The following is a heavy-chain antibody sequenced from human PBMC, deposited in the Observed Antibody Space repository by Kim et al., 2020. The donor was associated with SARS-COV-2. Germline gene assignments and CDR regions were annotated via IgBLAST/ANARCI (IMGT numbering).Heavy chain of an antibody. CDR1: GFTFSSYA. CDR2: IYSGGSST. CDR3: AKSVVPAAINNWFDP. D-gene: IGHD2-2*01. J-gene: IGHJ5*02. V-gene: IGHV3-23*03. Sequence: GGSLRLSCAASGFTFSSYAMSWVRQAPGKGLEWVSGIYSGGSSTYYADSVKGRFTISRDNSKNTLYLQMNSLRAEDTAVYYCAKSVVPAAINNWFDPWGQGTLVTVSS.